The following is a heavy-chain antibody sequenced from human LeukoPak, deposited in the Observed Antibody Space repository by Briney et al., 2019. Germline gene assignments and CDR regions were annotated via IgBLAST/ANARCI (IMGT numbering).Heavy chain of an antibody. CDR2: TYYRSKWYN. CDR3: TRDFDY. J-gene: IGHJ4*02. V-gene: IGHV6-1*01. Sequence: SQTLSLTCAISGDSVSSHTASWNWVRQSPSRGLEWLGRTYYRSKWYNDYAVSVKSRITVSPDTSKNQFSLQLNSVTPEDTAIYYCTRDFDYWGQGTLVTVSS. CDR1: GDSVSSHTAS.